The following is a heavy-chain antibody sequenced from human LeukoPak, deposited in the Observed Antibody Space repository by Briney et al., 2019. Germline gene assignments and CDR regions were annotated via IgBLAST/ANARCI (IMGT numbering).Heavy chain of an antibody. CDR1: GFTFSSYA. CDR2: ISGSGGST. J-gene: IGHJ4*02. CDR3: AKAVTYYYDSSGYYYVPYFDY. D-gene: IGHD3-22*01. Sequence: PGGSLRLSCAASGFTFSSYAMSWVRQAPGKGLEWVSAISGSGGSTYYADSVKGRFTISRDNSKNTLYLQMNSLRAEDTAVYYCAKAVTYYYDSSGYYYVPYFDYWGQGTLVTVSS. V-gene: IGHV3-23*01.